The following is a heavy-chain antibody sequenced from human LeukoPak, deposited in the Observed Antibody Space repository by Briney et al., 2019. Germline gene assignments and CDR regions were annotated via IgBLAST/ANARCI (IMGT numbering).Heavy chain of an antibody. CDR2: ISGSGRST. D-gene: IGHD6-13*01. CDR1: GFTFSGYA. V-gene: IGHV3-23*01. J-gene: IGHJ4*02. CDR3: AKDLRGEDHSSWFSD. Sequence: PGGFLRLSCAASGFTFSGYAMSWVRQAPGKGLEWVSGISGSGRSTYYADSVKGRFTISRDNSKNTLYLQMNSLRAEDTAVYYCAKDLRGEDHSSWFSDWGQGTLVTVSS.